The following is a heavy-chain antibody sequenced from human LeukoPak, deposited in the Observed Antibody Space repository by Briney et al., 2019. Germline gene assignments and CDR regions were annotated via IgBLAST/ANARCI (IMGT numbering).Heavy chain of an antibody. J-gene: IGHJ4*02. CDR3: AGVLSGNRGRFDY. Sequence: GGSLRLPCAVSGLTFSSHGMNWVGQAPGKGLEGVSGLSRSGGSAHYADPVKSRFTISRDNFKNTLYLQMNSLRGDDTAVDYCAGVLSGNRGRFDYWGQGTLVTVSS. D-gene: IGHD4-23*01. CDR1: GLTFSSHG. V-gene: IGHV3-23*01. CDR2: LSRSGGSA.